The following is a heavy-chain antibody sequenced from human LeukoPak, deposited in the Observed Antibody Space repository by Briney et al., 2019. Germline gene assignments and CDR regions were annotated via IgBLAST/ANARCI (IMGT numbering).Heavy chain of an antibody. CDR3: ARVGITMVRGVSANYYYGMDV. Sequence: GGSLRLSCAASGFTFSSYSMNWVRQAPGKGLEWVSSISSSSSYIYYADSVKGRFTISRDNAKNSLYLQMNSLRAEDTAVYYCARVGITMVRGVSANYYYGMDVWGQGTTVTVSS. V-gene: IGHV3-21*04. CDR1: GFTFSSYS. J-gene: IGHJ6*02. CDR2: ISSSSSYI. D-gene: IGHD3-10*01.